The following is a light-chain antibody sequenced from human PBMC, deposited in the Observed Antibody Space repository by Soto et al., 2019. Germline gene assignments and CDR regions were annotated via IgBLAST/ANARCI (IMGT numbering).Light chain of an antibody. V-gene: IGLV2-14*01. Sequence: QSVLNKPASVSGFPGRSISISCTGTSSDVGGYNYVSWYQQHPGKAPKLMIYDVSNRPSGVSNRFSGSKSGNTASLTISGLQAEDEADYYCSSYTSSSTLVFGTGTKVTVL. J-gene: IGLJ1*01. CDR3: SSYTSSSTLV. CDR2: DVS. CDR1: SSDVGGYNY.